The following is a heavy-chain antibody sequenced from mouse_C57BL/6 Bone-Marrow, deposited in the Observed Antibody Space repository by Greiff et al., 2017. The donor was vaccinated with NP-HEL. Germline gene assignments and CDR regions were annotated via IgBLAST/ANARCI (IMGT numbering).Heavy chain of an antibody. Sequence: QVQLKESGAGLVRPGASVTLSCKASGYTFTDYEMHWVKQTPVHGLEWIGAIDPETGGTAYNQKFKGKAILTADKSSSTAYMELRSLTSEDSAVYYCTRSLYYGSPFDYWGQGTTLTVSS. CDR2: IDPETGGT. CDR3: TRSLYYGSPFDY. D-gene: IGHD1-1*01. CDR1: GYTFTDYE. J-gene: IGHJ2*01. V-gene: IGHV1-15*01.